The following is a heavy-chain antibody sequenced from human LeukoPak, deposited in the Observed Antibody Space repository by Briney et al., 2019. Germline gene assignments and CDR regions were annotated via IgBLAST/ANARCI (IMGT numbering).Heavy chain of an antibody. CDR3: AKEPLDRYQRLGYYFDF. CDR1: GFTFSNVG. V-gene: IGHV3-30*02. Sequence: GGSLRLSCEASGFTFSNVGMHWVRQAPPKRLEGGTFIRFDGSKENYAASVKGRFTVSRDNSRNTLYLHMNNLRPEDTAVYYCAKEPLDRYQRLGYYFDFGRQGTLVTVSS. CDR2: IRFDGSKE. J-gene: IGHJ4*02. D-gene: IGHD2-2*01.